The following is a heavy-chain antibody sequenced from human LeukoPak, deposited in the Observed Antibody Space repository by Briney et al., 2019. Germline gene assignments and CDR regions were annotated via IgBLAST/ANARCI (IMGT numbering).Heavy chain of an antibody. D-gene: IGHD3-16*01. J-gene: IGHJ3*02. CDR3: ANGYTSTYYNALDI. V-gene: IGHV3-74*01. CDR2: INSDGSGT. CDR1: GFTFSSYW. Sequence: GGSLRLSCAASGFTFSSYWMHWVRQAPGKGLVWVSRINSDGSGTTYADPVKSRFTISRDNAKNTLYLQMSSLRVEDTAVYYCANGYTSTYYNALDIRGQGTMVTVSS.